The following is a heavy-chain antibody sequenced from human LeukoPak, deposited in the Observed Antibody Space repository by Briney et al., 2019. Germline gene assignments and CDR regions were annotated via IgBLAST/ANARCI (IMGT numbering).Heavy chain of an antibody. CDR3: ARECTLVGAPRFAAWFDP. CDR1: GYTFTSYA. CDR2: INTNTGNP. V-gene: IGHV7-4-1*02. J-gene: IGHJ5*02. D-gene: IGHD1-26*01. Sequence: WASVKVSCKASGYTFTSYAMNWVRQAPGQGLEWIGWINTNTGNPTYATGFPGRFVFSLDTSVSTASLQISSLKAEDTAVYYCARECTLVGAPRFAAWFDPWGQGTLVTVSS.